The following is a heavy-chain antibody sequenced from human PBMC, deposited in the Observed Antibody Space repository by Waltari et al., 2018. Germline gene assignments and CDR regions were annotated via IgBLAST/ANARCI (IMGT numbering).Heavy chain of an antibody. Sequence: QVQLAQSGAEVKKPGASVKVSCKASGYTFTTYPIHWVRQAPGQGLEWMGWINAGNGNTKYSHNFQGRLTITRDTSATTAYMELSGLTSEDTALYSWAKDGGWYCLEAWGQGPLVTVSS. V-gene: IGHV1-3*01. CDR2: INAGNGNT. CDR1: GYTFTTYP. CDR3: AKDGGWYCLEA. J-gene: IGHJ4*02. D-gene: IGHD6-19*01.